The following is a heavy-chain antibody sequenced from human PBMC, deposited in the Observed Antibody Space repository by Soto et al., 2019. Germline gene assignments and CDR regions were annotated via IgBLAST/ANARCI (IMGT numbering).Heavy chain of an antibody. D-gene: IGHD2-21*02. V-gene: IGHV4-31*03. J-gene: IGHJ4*02. CDR1: GGSISSGGYY. Sequence: QVQLQESGPGLVKPSQTLSLTCTVSGGSISSGGYYWSWIRQHPGKGLEWIGYIYYSGSTYYNPSLKSRVTISVDTSKNQFSLKRSSVTAADTAVYYCARARSDLYCGGDCYTFDYWGQGTLVTVSS. CDR2: IYYSGST. CDR3: ARARSDLYCGGDCYTFDY.